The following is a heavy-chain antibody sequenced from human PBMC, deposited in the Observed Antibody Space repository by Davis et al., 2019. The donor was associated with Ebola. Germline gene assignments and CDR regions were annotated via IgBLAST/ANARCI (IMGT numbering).Heavy chain of an antibody. CDR2: MTPSSGDS. Sequence: ASVKVSCKASGYTFTSFDINWERQAPGQGLEWMGWMTPSSGDSGYAQNFQGRVAITRDTSISTAYLQWSSLKASDTAMYYCTRRPYCSSTICYGGVWFDPWGQGTLVTVSS. J-gene: IGHJ5*02. V-gene: IGHV1-8*03. D-gene: IGHD2-2*01. CDR1: GYTFTSFD. CDR3: TRRPYCSSTICYGGVWFDP.